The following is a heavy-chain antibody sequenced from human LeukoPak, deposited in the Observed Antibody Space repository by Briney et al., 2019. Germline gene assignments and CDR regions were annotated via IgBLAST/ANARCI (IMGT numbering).Heavy chain of an antibody. CDR1: GFAFTTKW. CDR3: ARLLVSRHFDY. Sequence: PGGSLRLSCNASGFAFTTKWMSWVRQPPGKGLEWIGSMYYSGSTYYNPSLKSRVTISVDTSKNQLSLKLSSVTAADTAVYYCARLLVSRHFDYWGQGTVVTVSS. D-gene: IGHD1-14*01. CDR2: MYYSGST. V-gene: IGHV4-39*01. J-gene: IGHJ4*02.